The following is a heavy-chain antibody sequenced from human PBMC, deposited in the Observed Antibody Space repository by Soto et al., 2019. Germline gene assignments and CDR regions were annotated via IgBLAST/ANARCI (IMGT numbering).Heavy chain of an antibody. V-gene: IGHV3-74*01. J-gene: IGHJ4*02. Sequence: EVQLVESGGGLVQPGGSLRLSCAASGFTFSSYWMHWVRQAPGKGLVWVSRSNSDGSSTSYADSVKGRFTISRDNAKNALYLQMNTRRAEDTAVYYCVRTSVVVAAATREDYWGQGTLVTVSS. D-gene: IGHD2-15*01. CDR2: SNSDGSST. CDR3: VRTSVVVAAATREDY. CDR1: GFTFSSYW.